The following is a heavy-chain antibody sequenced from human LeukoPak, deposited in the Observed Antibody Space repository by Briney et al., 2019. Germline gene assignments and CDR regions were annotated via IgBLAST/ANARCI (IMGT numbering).Heavy chain of an antibody. CDR1: AFTFKTYT. CDR2: ISTAGNLI. J-gene: IGHJ4*02. Sequence: KSGGSLRLSCVASAFTFKTYTLNWVRQTPGKGLEWVSYISTAGNLINSADSARGRFTISRDNAKNSLYLYMSSLTPEDTAVYYCASSRVVMRTTGALYYFDYWGQGTLVTVSS. D-gene: IGHD3-3*01. CDR3: ASSRVVMRTTGALYYFDY. V-gene: IGHV3-21*01.